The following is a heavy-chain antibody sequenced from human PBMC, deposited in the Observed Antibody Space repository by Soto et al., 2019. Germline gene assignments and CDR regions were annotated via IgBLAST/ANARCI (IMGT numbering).Heavy chain of an antibody. V-gene: IGHV3-30-3*01. D-gene: IGHD2-15*01. CDR2: ISYDGSNK. Sequence: LSLSCAASGFTFSSYAMHWVRQAPGKGLEWVAVISYDGSNKYYADSVKGRFTISRDNSKNTLYLQMNSLRAEDTAVYYCARDFSWRQFDYWGQGTLVTVSS. CDR1: GFTFSSYA. J-gene: IGHJ4*02. CDR3: ARDFSWRQFDY.